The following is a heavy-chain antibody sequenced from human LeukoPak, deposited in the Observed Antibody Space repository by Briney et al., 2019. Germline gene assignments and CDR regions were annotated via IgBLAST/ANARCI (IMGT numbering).Heavy chain of an antibody. Sequence: SETLSLTCTVSGGSISSYYWSWTRQPPGKGLEWIGYIYYSGSTNYNPSLKSRVTISVDTSKNQFSLKLSSVTAADTAVYYCARTEAGAFDIWGQGTMVTVSS. J-gene: IGHJ3*02. CDR1: GGSISSYY. CDR2: IYYSGST. V-gene: IGHV4-59*01. CDR3: ARTEAGAFDI.